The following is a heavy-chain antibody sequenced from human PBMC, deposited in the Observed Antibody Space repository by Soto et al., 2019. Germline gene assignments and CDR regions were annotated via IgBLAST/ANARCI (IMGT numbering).Heavy chain of an antibody. CDR3: ARGRDRFYYYGMYV. CDR1: GFTFSRYA. Sequence: QVQLVESGGGVVQPGRSLRLSCAASGFTFSRYAMHWVRQAPGKGLEWVAVISYDGSNKYYADSVKGRFTISRDNSKNTLYLQMNSLRAEDTAVYYCARGRDRFYYYGMYVWGQGTTVTVSS. CDR2: ISYDGSNK. J-gene: IGHJ6*02. D-gene: IGHD3-22*01. V-gene: IGHV3-30-3*01.